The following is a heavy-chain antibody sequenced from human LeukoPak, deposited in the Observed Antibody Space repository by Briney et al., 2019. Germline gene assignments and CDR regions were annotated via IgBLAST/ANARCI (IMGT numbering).Heavy chain of an antibody. Sequence: GGSLRLSCAASGFTFSNAWMSWVRQMPGKGLEWMGIIYPGDSDTRYSPSFQGQVTISADKSISTAYLQWSSLKASDTAMYYCARQTWNLAGDAFDIWGQGTMVTVSS. CDR1: GFTFSNAW. D-gene: IGHD1-7*01. CDR2: IYPGDSDT. CDR3: ARQTWNLAGDAFDI. J-gene: IGHJ3*02. V-gene: IGHV5-51*01.